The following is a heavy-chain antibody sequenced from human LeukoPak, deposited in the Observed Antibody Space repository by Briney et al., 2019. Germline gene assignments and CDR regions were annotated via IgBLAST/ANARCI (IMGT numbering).Heavy chain of an antibody. Sequence: GGSLRLSCAASGFTFSSYSMNWVRQAPGKGLEWVSYISSSSTIYYADSVKGRFTISRDNAKNSLYLQMNSLRDEDTAVYYCARDIAVGATEFDYWGQGTLVTVSS. J-gene: IGHJ4*02. D-gene: IGHD1-26*01. CDR1: GFTFSSYS. CDR3: ARDIAVGATEFDY. CDR2: ISSSSTI. V-gene: IGHV3-48*02.